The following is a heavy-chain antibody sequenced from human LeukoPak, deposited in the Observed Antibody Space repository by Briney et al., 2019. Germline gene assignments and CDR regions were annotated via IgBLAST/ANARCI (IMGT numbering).Heavy chain of an antibody. CDR2: INANSGGT. V-gene: IGHV1-2*06. J-gene: IGHJ4*02. CDR1: GYTFTGYY. Sequence: ASVKVSCKASGYTFTGYYMQWVRQARGQGGEGMGRINANSGGTNYAEKFQGRDTINRDTAISTAYMELSRLRSDDTAVYYCAREGVRGTYYFDYWGQGTLVTVSS. D-gene: IGHD3-10*01. CDR3: AREGVRGTYYFDY.